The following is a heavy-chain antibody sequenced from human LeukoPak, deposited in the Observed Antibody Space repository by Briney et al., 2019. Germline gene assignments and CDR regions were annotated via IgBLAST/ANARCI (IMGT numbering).Heavy chain of an antibody. V-gene: IGHV3-33*01. D-gene: IGHD6-6*01. CDR3: ARDRIAAPGWFDP. Sequence: GGSLRLSCAASGFTFSSYGMHWVRQAPGKGLEWVAVIWYDGSNKYYADSVKGRFTISRDNSKNTLYLQMNSLRAEDTAVYYCARDRIAAPGWFDPWGQGTLATVSS. CDR1: GFTFSSYG. CDR2: IWYDGSNK. J-gene: IGHJ5*02.